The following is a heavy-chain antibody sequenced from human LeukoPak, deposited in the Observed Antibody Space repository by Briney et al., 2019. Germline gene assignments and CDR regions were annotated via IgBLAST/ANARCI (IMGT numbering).Heavy chain of an antibody. V-gene: IGHV1-2*02. CDR3: ARLGHSSSWYSPYYYYYMVV. Sequence: GASVKICSKAYGYTFTGYYMHWVRQAPGQGLEWMGWINPNSGGTNYAQKFQGRVTMTRDTSISTAYMELSRLRSDDTAVYYCARLGHSSSWYSPYYYYYMVVWGKGTTVTISS. CDR1: GYTFTGYY. J-gene: IGHJ6*03. D-gene: IGHD6-13*01. CDR2: INPNSGGT.